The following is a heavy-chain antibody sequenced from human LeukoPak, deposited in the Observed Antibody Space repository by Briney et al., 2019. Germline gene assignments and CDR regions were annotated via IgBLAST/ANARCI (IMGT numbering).Heavy chain of an antibody. CDR2: ISYDGSNK. V-gene: IGHV3-30-3*01. Sequence: PGGSLRLSCAASGFTFSSYAMHWVRQAPGKGLEWVAVISYDGSNKYYADSVKGRFTISRDNSKNTLYLQMNSLRAEDTAVYYCARRGYSWRHWGQGTLVTVSS. CDR3: ARRGYSWRH. J-gene: IGHJ4*02. CDR1: GFTFSSYA. D-gene: IGHD5-18*01.